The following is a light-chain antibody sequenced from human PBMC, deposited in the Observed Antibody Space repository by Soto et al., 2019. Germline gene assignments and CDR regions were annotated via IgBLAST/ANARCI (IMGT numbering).Light chain of an antibody. J-gene: IGKJ1*01. CDR1: QSIRSPF. CDR2: GAS. Sequence: EIVLTQSPATLSLSPGERATLSCRASQSIRSPFLAWYQQKPGQAPRLFIHGASSRATGIPDRFSGSGSGTDFTLTISRLEPEDFAVYYGGSDEGTFGQGTKVE. V-gene: IGKV3-20*01. CDR3: GSDEGT.